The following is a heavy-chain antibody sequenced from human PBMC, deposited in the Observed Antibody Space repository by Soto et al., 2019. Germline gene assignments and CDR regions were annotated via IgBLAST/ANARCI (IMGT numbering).Heavy chain of an antibody. D-gene: IGHD4-17*01. CDR3: AKDMKWGGMTTIHYFDS. J-gene: IGHJ4*02. V-gene: IGHV3-9*01. Sequence: PGGSVRLSCAASGFNVSSNYMHWVRQAPGKGLEWVSGISANGDTIDYADSVKGRFTISRDNAKNSLFLQMNSLRPEDTALYYCAKDMKWGGMTTIHYFDSWGQGTQVTVSS. CDR2: ISANGDTI. CDR1: GFNVSSNY.